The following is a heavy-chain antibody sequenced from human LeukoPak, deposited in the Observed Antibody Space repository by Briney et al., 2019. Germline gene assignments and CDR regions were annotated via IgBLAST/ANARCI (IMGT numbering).Heavy chain of an antibody. CDR1: GGTFSSYA. J-gene: IGHJ4*02. D-gene: IGHD5-24*01. V-gene: IGHV1-69*04. CDR2: IIPILGIA. Sequence: ASVKVSCKASGGTFSSYAISRVRQAPGQGLEWMGRIIPILGIANYAQKFQGRVTITADKSTSTAYMELSSLRSEDTAVYYCATRRDGYPPGGDYWGQGTLVTVSS. CDR3: ATRRDGYPPGGDY.